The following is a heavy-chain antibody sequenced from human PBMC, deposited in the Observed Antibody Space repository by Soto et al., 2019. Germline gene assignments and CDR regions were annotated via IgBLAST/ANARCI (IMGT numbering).Heavy chain of an antibody. CDR3: ARAHDSGDVDY. CDR1: GYIFSNYN. V-gene: IGHV1-8*01. J-gene: IGHJ4*02. CDR2: VNPNSGNT. D-gene: IGHD4-17*01. Sequence: QVQLVQSGAEVKEPGASVKVSCKSSGYIFSNYNINWVRQATGQGLEWMGSVNPNSGNTLYAQKFQGRVTMTRSTSISTAYMELSSPTFDDTAVYYCARAHDSGDVDYWGQGTLVTVSS.